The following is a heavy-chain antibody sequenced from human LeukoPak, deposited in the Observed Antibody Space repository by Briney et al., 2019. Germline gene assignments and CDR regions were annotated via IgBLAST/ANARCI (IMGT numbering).Heavy chain of an antibody. V-gene: IGHV4-39*01. D-gene: IGHD3-22*01. Sequence: PSETLSLTCTVCGDSISSSSYYWGWIRQPPGKGLEWIGSIYYSGSTYYNPSLKSRVTISVDTSKNQFSLKLSSVTAADTAVYYCARHQDDSSEIPLDYWGQGTLVTVSS. CDR1: GDSISSSSYY. J-gene: IGHJ4*02. CDR3: ARHQDDSSEIPLDY. CDR2: IYYSGST.